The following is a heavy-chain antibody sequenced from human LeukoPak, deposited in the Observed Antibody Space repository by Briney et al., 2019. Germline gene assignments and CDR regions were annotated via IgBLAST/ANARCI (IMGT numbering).Heavy chain of an antibody. J-gene: IGHJ4*02. CDR1: GFTFSSYA. CDR2: ISGSGGST. D-gene: IGHD3-22*01. Sequence: GGSLRLSCAASGFTFSSYAMSWVRQAPGKGLEWVSAISGSGGSTYYADSVKGRFTISRDNSKNTLYLQMNSLRAEDTALYYCAKSYMIVVLTAFDYWGQGTLVTVSS. CDR3: AKSYMIVVLTAFDY. V-gene: IGHV3-23*01.